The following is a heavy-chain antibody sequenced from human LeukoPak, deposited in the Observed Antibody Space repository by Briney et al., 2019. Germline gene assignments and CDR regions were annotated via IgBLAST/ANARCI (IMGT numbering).Heavy chain of an antibody. D-gene: IGHD3-10*01. CDR1: GGSFSGYY. J-gene: IGHJ4*02. V-gene: IGHV4-34*01. Sequence: SETLSLTCAVYGGSFSGYYWSWIRQPPGKGLEWIGEINHSGSTNYNPSLKSRVTISVDTSKNQFSLKPSSVTAADTAVYYCARASGSPLYYFDYWGQGTLVTVSS. CDR3: ARASGSPLYYFDY. CDR2: INHSGST.